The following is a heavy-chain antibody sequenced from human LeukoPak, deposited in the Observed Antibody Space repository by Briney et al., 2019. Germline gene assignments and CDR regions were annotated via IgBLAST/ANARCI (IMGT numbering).Heavy chain of an antibody. J-gene: IGHJ4*02. CDR1: GFTFSSYS. CDR2: ISSSSSYI. D-gene: IGHD6-6*01. Sequence: AGGSLRLSRAASGFTFSSYSMNWVRQAPGKGLEWVSSISSSSSYIYYADSVKGRFTISRDNAKNSLYLQMNSLRAEDTAVYYCARDGTYSSTSPFDYWGQGTLVTVSS. V-gene: IGHV3-21*01. CDR3: ARDGTYSSTSPFDY.